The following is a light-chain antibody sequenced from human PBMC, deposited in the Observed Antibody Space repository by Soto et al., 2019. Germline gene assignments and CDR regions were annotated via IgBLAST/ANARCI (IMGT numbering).Light chain of an antibody. CDR2: ANS. CDR3: QSYDSSLSGYV. Sequence: QSVLTQPPPGSGAPGKRVPISCTGSSSNIGAGYDVHWYQQLPGTAPKLLIYANSNRPSGVPVRFSGSKPGTSPSLATPGLQAEDEADYYCQSYDSSLSGYVFGTGTKAPS. V-gene: IGLV1-40*01. J-gene: IGLJ1*01. CDR1: SSNIGAGYD.